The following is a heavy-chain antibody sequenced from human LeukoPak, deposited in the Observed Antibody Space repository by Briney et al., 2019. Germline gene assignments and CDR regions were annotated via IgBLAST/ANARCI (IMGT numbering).Heavy chain of an antibody. Sequence: SETLSLTCAVSGGSISSGGYSWSWIRQPPGKGLEWIGEINHSGSTNYNPSLKSRVTISVDTSKNQFSLKLSSVTAADTAVYYCARGQYVLLWFGENNWFDPWGQGTLVTVSS. J-gene: IGHJ5*02. CDR2: INHSGST. CDR1: GGSISSGGYS. CDR3: ARGQYVLLWFGENNWFDP. V-gene: IGHV4-30-2*01. D-gene: IGHD3-10*01.